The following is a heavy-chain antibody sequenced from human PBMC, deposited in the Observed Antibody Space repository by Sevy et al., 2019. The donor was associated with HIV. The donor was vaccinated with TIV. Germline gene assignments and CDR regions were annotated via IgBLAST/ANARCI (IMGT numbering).Heavy chain of an antibody. CDR1: GYTFTSYA. CDR2: INADNGNT. V-gene: IGHV1-3*01. J-gene: IGHJ3*02. D-gene: IGHD1-1*01. Sequence: ASVKVSCKASGYTFTSYAMHWVRQAPGQRLEWMGWINADNGNTKYSQKFQGRVTITRDTSASTAYMELSSLRSEDTAVYYCARREMATTRGAFDIWGQGTMVTVSS. CDR3: ARREMATTRGAFDI.